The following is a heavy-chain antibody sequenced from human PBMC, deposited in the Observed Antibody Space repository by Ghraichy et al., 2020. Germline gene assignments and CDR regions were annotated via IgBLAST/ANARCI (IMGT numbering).Heavy chain of an antibody. J-gene: IGHJ3*02. CDR3: GGQWLEHLDAFDI. V-gene: IGHV4-4*07. CDR1: GGSISSYY. Sequence: SETLSLTCTVSGGSISSYYWSWIRQPAGKGLEWIGRIYTSGSTNYNPSLKSRVTMSVDTSKNQFSLKLSSVTAADTAVYYCGGQWLEHLDAFDIWGQGTMVTVSS. CDR2: IYTSGST. D-gene: IGHD6-19*01.